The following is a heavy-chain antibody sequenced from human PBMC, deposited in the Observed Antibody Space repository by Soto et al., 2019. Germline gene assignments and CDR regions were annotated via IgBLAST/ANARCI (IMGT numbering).Heavy chain of an antibody. Sequence: SETLSLTCAVYGGSFSGYYWSWIRQPPGKGLEWIGEINHSGSTNYNPSLKSRVTISVDTSKNQFSLKLSSVTAADTAVYYCARGQSLLLGELSLSNPFPLDYWGQGTLVTVSS. J-gene: IGHJ4*02. CDR3: ARGQSLLLGELSLSNPFPLDY. CDR2: INHSGST. CDR1: GGSFSGYY. D-gene: IGHD3-16*02. V-gene: IGHV4-34*01.